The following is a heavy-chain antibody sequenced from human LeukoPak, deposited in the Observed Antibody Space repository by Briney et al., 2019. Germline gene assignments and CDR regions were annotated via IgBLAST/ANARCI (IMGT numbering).Heavy chain of an antibody. CDR3: AKPMVRGVSRSLDY. CDR1: GYTFTGYY. D-gene: IGHD3-10*01. CDR2: INPNSGGT. Sequence: ASVTVSCKASGYTFTGYYMHWVRQVPGQGLEWMGWINPNSGGTNYAQKFQGRVTMTRDTSISTAYMELSRLRSDDTAVYYCAKPMVRGVSRSLDYWGQGTLVTVSS. J-gene: IGHJ4*02. V-gene: IGHV1-2*02.